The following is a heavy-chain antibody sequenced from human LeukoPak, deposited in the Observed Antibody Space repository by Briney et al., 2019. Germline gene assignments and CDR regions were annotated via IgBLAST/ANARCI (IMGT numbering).Heavy chain of an antibody. CDR3: ARQELMVYVFDY. CDR1: GGSISSYY. V-gene: IGHV4-59*08. Sequence: SETLSLTCTVSGGSISSYYWSWIRQPPAKGLEWIGYIYYSGSTNYNPSLKSRVTISVDTSKNQFSLKLSSVTAADTAVYYCARQELMVYVFDYWGQGTLVTVSS. D-gene: IGHD2-8*01. CDR2: IYYSGST. J-gene: IGHJ4*02.